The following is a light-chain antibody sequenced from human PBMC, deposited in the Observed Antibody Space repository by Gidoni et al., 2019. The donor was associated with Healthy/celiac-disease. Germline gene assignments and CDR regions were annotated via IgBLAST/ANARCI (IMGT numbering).Light chain of an antibody. CDR3: QQRSNWPSYT. J-gene: IGKJ2*01. CDR2: YAS. V-gene: IGKV3-11*01. CDR1: QSVSSY. Sequence: EIVLTQSPATLSLAPGERATLSCRASQSVSSYFAWYHQKPRQAPMLLLYYASNRATGIPARFSGSGSGTDFSLTISSLEPADVAVYYCQQRSNWPSYTFGQGTKLEIK.